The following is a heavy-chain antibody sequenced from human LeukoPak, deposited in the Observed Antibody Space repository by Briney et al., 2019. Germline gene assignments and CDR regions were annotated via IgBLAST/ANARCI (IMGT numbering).Heavy chain of an antibody. CDR2: IDPSDSYT. J-gene: IGHJ5*02. V-gene: IGHV5-10-1*01. D-gene: IGHD2-15*01. CDR3: ARHSKEVVAANGYNWFDP. CDR1: GYSFTSYW. Sequence: GESLKISCKGSGYSFTSYWISWVRQMPGKGLEWMGRIDPSDSYTNYSPSFQGHVTISADKSISTAYLQWSSLKASDTAMYYCARHSKEVVAANGYNWFDPWGEGTLVTVSS.